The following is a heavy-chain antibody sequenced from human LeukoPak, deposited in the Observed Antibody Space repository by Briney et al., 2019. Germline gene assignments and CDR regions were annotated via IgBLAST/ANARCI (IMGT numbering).Heavy chain of an antibody. D-gene: IGHD4-17*01. CDR3: ARDNDYGDYASAD. Sequence: ASVKVSCKASGYTFTSYDINWVRQAPGQGLEWMGWINPNSGGTNYAQKFQGRVTMTRDTSISTAYMELSRLRSDDTAVYYCARDNDYGDYASADWGQGTLVTVSS. J-gene: IGHJ4*02. CDR1: GYTFTSYD. V-gene: IGHV1-2*02. CDR2: INPNSGGT.